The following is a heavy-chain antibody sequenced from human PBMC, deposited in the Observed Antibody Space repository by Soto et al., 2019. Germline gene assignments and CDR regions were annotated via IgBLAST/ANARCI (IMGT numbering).Heavy chain of an antibody. CDR3: ARVPRGLAARRGYYYYYYYMDV. D-gene: IGHD6-6*01. CDR1: GGSISSYY. Sequence: QVQLQESGPGLVKPSETLSLTCTVSGGSISSYYWSWIRQPPGKGLEWIGYIYYSGSTNYNPSLKSRVTISVDTSKNQFSLKLSSVTAADTAVYYCARVPRGLAARRGYYYYYYYMDVWGKGTTVTVSS. J-gene: IGHJ6*03. CDR2: IYYSGST. V-gene: IGHV4-59*01.